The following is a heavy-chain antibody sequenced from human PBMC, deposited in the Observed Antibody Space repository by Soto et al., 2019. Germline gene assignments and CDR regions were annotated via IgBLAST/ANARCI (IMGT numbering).Heavy chain of an antibody. CDR2: IIPIFGTA. CDR3: AKSGDSTSVYNWNYSRWFDP. CDR1: GGTFSSYA. Sequence: SVQVYCKASGGTFSSYAISWVRQAPGQGLECMGGIIPIFGTANYAEKFQGRVTITADKSTSTAYMELSSLRAEDTAVYYCAKSGDSTSVYNWNYSRWFDPWGQGTLVTVSS. D-gene: IGHD1-7*01. J-gene: IGHJ5*02. V-gene: IGHV1-69*06.